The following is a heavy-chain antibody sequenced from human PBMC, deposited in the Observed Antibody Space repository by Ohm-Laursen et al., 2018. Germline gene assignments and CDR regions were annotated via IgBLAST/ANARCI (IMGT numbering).Heavy chain of an antibody. CDR1: GFTFSSYE. CDR3: VRGVWFDP. CDR2: ISSSGTTI. Sequence: SLRLSCAASGFTFSSYEMNWVRQAPGKGLEWVSYISSSGTTIYYADSMKGRFTISRDNAKNSLYLQMNSLRAEDTAVYYCVRGVWFDPWGQGTLLTVSS. J-gene: IGHJ5*02. V-gene: IGHV3-48*03.